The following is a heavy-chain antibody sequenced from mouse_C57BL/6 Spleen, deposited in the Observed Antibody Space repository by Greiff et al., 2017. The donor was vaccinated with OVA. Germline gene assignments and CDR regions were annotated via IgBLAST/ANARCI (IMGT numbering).Heavy chain of an antibody. V-gene: IGHV7-1*01. D-gene: IGHD2-5*01. CDR1: GFTFSDFY. J-gene: IGHJ4*01. Sequence: EVMLVESGGGLVQSGRSLRLSCATSGFTFSDFYMEWVRQAPGKGLEWIAASSNKANDYTTEYSSSVKGRFIVSRYTSQSILYLHINALRAADLAVYYYGRESYYSSNYAMDYWGQGTSVTVSS. CDR2: SSNKANDYTT. CDR3: GRESYYSSNYAMDY.